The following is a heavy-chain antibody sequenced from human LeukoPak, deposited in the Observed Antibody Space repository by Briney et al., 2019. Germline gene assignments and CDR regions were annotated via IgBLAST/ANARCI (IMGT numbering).Heavy chain of an antibody. CDR1: GGSISSYY. CDR2: FYTSESS. D-gene: IGHD1-26*01. Sequence: PSETLSLTCTVSGGSISSYYWSWIRQPAGKGLEWIGRFYTSESSKYNPSLRSRVTMSVDTSKNHFSLKVNSVTAADTAVYYCARTSGSYSDYWGQGILVTVSS. CDR3: ARTSGSYSDY. V-gene: IGHV4-4*07. J-gene: IGHJ4*02.